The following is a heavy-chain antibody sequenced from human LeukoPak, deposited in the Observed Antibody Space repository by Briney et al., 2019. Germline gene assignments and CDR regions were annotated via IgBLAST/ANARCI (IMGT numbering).Heavy chain of an antibody. Sequence: GGSLRLSCAASGFTFSSYSMSWVRQAPGEGLEWVSVISDSDGITYYADSVKGRFTISRDNSKNTLYLHMNSLRAEDTAVYYCAKEVGTIPTNLLDDWGQGTLVTVSS. CDR1: GFTFSSYS. D-gene: IGHD1-26*01. CDR3: AKEVGTIPTNLLDD. CDR2: ISDSDGIT. V-gene: IGHV3-23*01. J-gene: IGHJ4*02.